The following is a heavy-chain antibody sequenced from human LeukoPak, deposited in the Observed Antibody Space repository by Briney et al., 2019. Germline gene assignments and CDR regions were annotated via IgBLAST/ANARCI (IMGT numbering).Heavy chain of an antibody. CDR3: AKDLRYAYDC. CDR1: GFTFNIYG. J-gene: IGHJ4*02. CDR2: ISSSGSST. D-gene: IGHD3-16*01. V-gene: IGHV3-23*01. Sequence: PGGSLRLSCAASGFTFNIYGMSWVRQVSGKRLEWVSAISSSGSSTFYADSVKGRFTISRDNSKNTLYLQMNSLRAEDTAIYYCAKDLRYAYDCWGQGTLVTVSS.